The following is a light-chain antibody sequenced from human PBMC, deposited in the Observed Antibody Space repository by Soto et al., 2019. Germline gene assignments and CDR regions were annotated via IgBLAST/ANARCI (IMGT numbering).Light chain of an antibody. CDR2: DAS. J-gene: IGKJ5*01. Sequence: DIQMTQSPSTLSASVGDRVTLTCRASQSVSCWLAWYQQKPGKAPKLLIYDASTLETGVPSRFSGSGSGTDFTLTISSLQSEDFATYYCQQRSNWPPGITFGQGTRLEIK. CDR1: QSVSCW. CDR3: QQRSNWPPGIT. V-gene: IGKV1-5*01.